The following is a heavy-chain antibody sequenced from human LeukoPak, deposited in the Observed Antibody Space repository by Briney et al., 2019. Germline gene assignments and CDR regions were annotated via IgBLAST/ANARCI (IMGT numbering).Heavy chain of an antibody. J-gene: IGHJ4*02. CDR1: GFTFGDYA. Sequence: GGSLRLSCTASGFTFGDYAVSWFRQAPGKGLEWVGFIRSKPYGGTTENAASVKGRFTISRDDSKSIAYLEMNSLKIEDTAVYYCTRFVSKTGGFDYWGQGTLVTVSS. V-gene: IGHV3-49*03. CDR2: IRSKPYGGTT. CDR3: TRFVSKTGGFDY. D-gene: IGHD3-16*01.